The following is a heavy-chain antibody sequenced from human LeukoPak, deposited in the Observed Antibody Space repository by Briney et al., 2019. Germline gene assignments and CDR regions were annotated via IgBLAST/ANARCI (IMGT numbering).Heavy chain of an antibody. CDR3: ASTTYHYDTCGYYFLDY. D-gene: IGHD3-22*01. V-gene: IGHV4-4*07. Sequence: PSETLSLTCTVSGDPISSYYWSWIRQPAGKGLEWIGRIYTSGITNYNPSLKSRVTMSLDTSKNQFSLKLSSVTAADTAVYYCASTTYHYDTCGYYFLDYWGQGTLVTVSS. CDR1: GDPISSYY. J-gene: IGHJ4*02. CDR2: IYTSGIT.